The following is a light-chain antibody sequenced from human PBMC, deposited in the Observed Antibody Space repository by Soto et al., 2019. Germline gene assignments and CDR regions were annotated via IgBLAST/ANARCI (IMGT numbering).Light chain of an antibody. CDR2: GAS. CDR1: QSVSSN. CDR3: QQYNNWPATT. J-gene: IGKJ5*01. Sequence: EIVLTQSPATLSVSPGERSTLSCRASQSVSSNLAWYQQKPVQAPRLLXYGASTRATGIPARFSGSGSGTEFTLTISSLQYEDFTVYYCQQYNNWPATTFGQGTRLEIK. V-gene: IGKV3D-15*01.